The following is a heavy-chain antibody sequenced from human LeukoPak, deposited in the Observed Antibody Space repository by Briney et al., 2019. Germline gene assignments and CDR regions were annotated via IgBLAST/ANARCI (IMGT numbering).Heavy chain of an antibody. V-gene: IGHV1-46*01. CDR2: INPRGGST. CDR1: GSTFTRYY. Sequence: ASVKVSCKASGSTFTRYYMHWVRQSPGQGLEWMGIINPRGGSTSYAQKFQGRVTMTRDTSTSTVYVELSSLRSEDTAVYYCVRDFWVTTVSTPDYWGQGTLVTVSS. D-gene: IGHD4-11*01. J-gene: IGHJ4*02. CDR3: VRDFWVTTVSTPDY.